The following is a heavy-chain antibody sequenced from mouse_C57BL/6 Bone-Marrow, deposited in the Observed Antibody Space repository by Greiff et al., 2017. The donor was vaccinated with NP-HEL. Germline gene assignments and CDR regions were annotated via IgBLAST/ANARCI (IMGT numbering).Heavy chain of an antibody. J-gene: IGHJ1*03. CDR1: GFTFSNYW. Sequence: EVKVEESGGGLVQPGGSMKLSCVASGFTFSNYWMNWVRQSPEKGLEWVAQIRLKSDNYATHYAESVKGRFTISRDDSKSSVYLQMNNLRAEDTGIYYCTGPSYYYGSSYWYFDVWGTGTTVTVSS. V-gene: IGHV6-3*01. CDR3: TGPSYYYGSSYWYFDV. CDR2: IRLKSDNYAT. D-gene: IGHD1-1*01.